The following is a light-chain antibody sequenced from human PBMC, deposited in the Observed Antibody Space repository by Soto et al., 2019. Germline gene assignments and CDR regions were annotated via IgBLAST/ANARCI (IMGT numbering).Light chain of an antibody. V-gene: IGLV1-40*01. CDR2: GNN. Sequence: QSVLTQPPSVSGAPGQRVTISCTGSSSNIGAGYDVHWYKQLPGTAPKVLIYGNNNRPSGVPDRFSGSKSGTSASLAITGLQAEDEADYYCQSFDNSLSGSRVSGTGTKVTVL. J-gene: IGLJ1*01. CDR3: QSFDNSLSGSRV. CDR1: SSNIGAGYD.